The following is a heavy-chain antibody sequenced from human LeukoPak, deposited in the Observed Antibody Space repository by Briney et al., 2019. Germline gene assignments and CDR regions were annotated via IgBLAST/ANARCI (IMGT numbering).Heavy chain of an antibody. CDR1: GFTFSSYS. CDR2: ISSSGSTI. CDR3: ARGVLVWSAFDI. D-gene: IGHD6-6*01. Sequence: GGSLRLSCAASGFTFSSYSMNWVRQAPGKGLEWVSYISSSGSTIYYADSVKGRFTISRDNAKNSLYLQMNSLRAEDTAVYYCARGVLVWSAFDIWGQGTMVTVSS. V-gene: IGHV3-48*04. J-gene: IGHJ3*02.